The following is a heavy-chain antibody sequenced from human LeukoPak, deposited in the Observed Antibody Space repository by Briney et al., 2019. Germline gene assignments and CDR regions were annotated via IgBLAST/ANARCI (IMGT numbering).Heavy chain of an antibody. Sequence: VGSLRLSCAPSGFTFSSYAMSGGRQAPGKGREWVSAISGSGGSTYYADSVKGRFTISRDNSKNTLYLQMNSLRAEDTAVYYCAKDPAYYYGSGSYPPDYWGQATLVTVSS. D-gene: IGHD3-10*01. CDR3: AKDPAYYYGSGSYPPDY. CDR1: GFTFSSYA. CDR2: ISGSGGST. V-gene: IGHV3-23*01. J-gene: IGHJ4*02.